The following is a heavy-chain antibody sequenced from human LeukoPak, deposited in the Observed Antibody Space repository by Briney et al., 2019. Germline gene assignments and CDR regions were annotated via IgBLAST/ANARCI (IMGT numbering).Heavy chain of an antibody. J-gene: IGHJ6*02. V-gene: IGHV3-23*01. Sequence: GGSLRLSCAASGFTFSSYAMSWVRQAPGKGLEWVSAISGSGGSTYYADSVKGRFTISRDNSKNTLYLQMNSLRAEDTAVYYCAKAQGTVATYYYYGMDVWGQGTRSPSP. D-gene: IGHD2-21*02. CDR3: AKAQGTVATYYYYGMDV. CDR2: ISGSGGST. CDR1: GFTFSSYA.